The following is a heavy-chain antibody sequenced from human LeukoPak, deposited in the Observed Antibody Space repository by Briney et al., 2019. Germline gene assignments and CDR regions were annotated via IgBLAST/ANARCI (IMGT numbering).Heavy chain of an antibody. V-gene: IGHV3-30*18. J-gene: IGHJ4*02. CDR1: GFTFSSYG. D-gene: IGHD6-19*01. CDR3: AKDVIGAVAGLPDD. CDR2: ISFDGSNK. Sequence: GRSLRLSCAASGFTFSSYGMYWVRQASGKGLEWVAVISFDGSNKYYADSVRGRFTVSRDNSKDTLYLQMNSLRAEDTAVYYCAKDVIGAVAGLPDDCGQGIPVTVS.